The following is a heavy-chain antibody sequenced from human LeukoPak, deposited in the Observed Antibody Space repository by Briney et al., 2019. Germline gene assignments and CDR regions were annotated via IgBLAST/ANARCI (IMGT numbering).Heavy chain of an antibody. V-gene: IGHV3-48*03. J-gene: IGHJ4*02. CDR2: ISSSGSTI. Sequence: GGSLRLSCAASGFTFSSYEMNWVRQAPGKGLEWVSYISSSGSTIYYADSVKGRFTISRDISTNTLFLQMDSLTVDDTAVYYCVKDNPVCDFWGQGTLVTVSS. D-gene: IGHD2-8*01. CDR1: GFTFSSYE. CDR3: VKDNPVCDF.